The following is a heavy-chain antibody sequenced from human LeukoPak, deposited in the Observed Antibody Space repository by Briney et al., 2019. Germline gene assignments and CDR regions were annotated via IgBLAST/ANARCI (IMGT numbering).Heavy chain of an antibody. J-gene: IGHJ5*02. V-gene: IGHV4-4*07. CDR3: ARGSVIRFGGVTQTGGNWFDP. Sequence: PSETLSLTCTVSGGSISSYYWSWLRQPAGKGLEWIGRIYSGGNTNYNPSLKSRVTMSVDTSKKQFSLKLSSVTAADTAVYYCARGSVIRFGGVTQTGGNWFDPWGQGTLVTVSS. CDR1: GGSISSYY. CDR2: IYSGGNT. D-gene: IGHD3-16*01.